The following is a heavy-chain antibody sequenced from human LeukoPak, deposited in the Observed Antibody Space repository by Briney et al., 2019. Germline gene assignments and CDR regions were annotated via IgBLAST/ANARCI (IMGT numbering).Heavy chain of an antibody. V-gene: IGHV3-11*05. J-gene: IGHJ2*01. CDR3: TSEDNWCFDF. CDR1: GFTFSDYY. Sequence: GGSLRLSCAASGFTFSDYYMTWIRQAPGKGLEWLSYISTGSTYTNYANSVKGRFTISRDNAKNSLYLQLNSLRAEDTAVYYCTSEDNWCFDFWGHGTLVTVSS. CDR2: ISTGSTYT.